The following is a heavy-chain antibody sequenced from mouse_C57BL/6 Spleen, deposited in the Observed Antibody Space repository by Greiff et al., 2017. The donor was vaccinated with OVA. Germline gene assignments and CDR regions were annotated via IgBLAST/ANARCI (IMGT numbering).Heavy chain of an antibody. Sequence: DVHLVESGGGLVKPGGSLKLSCAASGFTFSSYTMSWVRQTPEKRLEWVATISGGGGNTYYPDSVKGRFTISRDNAKNTLYLQMSSLRSEDTALYYCARQGLLYAMDYWGQGTSVTVSS. CDR1: GFTFSSYT. J-gene: IGHJ4*01. D-gene: IGHD2-1*01. V-gene: IGHV5-9*01. CDR3: ARQGLLYAMDY. CDR2: ISGGGGNT.